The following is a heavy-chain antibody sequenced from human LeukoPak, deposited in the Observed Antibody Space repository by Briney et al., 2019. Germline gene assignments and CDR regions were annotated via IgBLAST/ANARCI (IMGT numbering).Heavy chain of an antibody. CDR2: IYYSGST. J-gene: IGHJ4*02. CDR1: GGSISSYY. CDR3: ARLKLSPGSYGYGFDY. V-gene: IGHV4-59*08. Sequence: SETLSLTCTVSGGSISSYYWSWIRQPPGKGLEWIGYIYYSGSTNYNPSLKSRVNISVDTSKNQFSLELSSVTAADTAVYYCARLKLSPGSYGYGFDYWGQGTLVTVSS. D-gene: IGHD5-18*01.